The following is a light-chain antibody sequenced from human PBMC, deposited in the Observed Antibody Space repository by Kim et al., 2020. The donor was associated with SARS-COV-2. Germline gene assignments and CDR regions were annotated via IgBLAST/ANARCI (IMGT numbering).Light chain of an antibody. V-gene: IGKV3-20*01. CDR3: QQYGSSPYT. CDR1: QSISSSF. CDR2: GAS. Sequence: EIVLTQPPGTLSLSPGERATLSCRASQSISSSFLAWYQQKPGQSPRLLIYGASSRATGIPDRFSGSGSGTDFTLTISRLEPEDLAVYYCQQYGSSPYTFGQGTKLEI. J-gene: IGKJ2*01.